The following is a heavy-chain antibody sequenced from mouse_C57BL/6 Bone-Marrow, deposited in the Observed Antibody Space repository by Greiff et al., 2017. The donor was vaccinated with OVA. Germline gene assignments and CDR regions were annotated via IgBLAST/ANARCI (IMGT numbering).Heavy chain of an antibody. Sequence: QVQLQQSGAELVRPGTSVKLSCKASGYTFTSYWMHWVKQRPGQGLEWIGVIVPSDSYTNYNQKFKGKATLTVDTSSSTAYMQLSSLTSEDSAVYYCARGITTVLGDYWGQGTTLTVSS. CDR1: GYTFTSYW. CDR2: IVPSDSYT. V-gene: IGHV1-59*01. D-gene: IGHD1-1*01. CDR3: ARGITTVLGDY. J-gene: IGHJ2*01.